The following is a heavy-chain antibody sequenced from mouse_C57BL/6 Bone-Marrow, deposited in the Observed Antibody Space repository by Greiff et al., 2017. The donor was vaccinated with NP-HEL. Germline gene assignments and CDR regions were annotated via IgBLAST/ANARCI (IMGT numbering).Heavy chain of an antibody. J-gene: IGHJ3*01. V-gene: IGHV1-59*01. CDR3: ARAGDYSWFAY. CDR1: GYTFTSYW. CDR2: IDPSDSYT. D-gene: IGHD2-13*01. Sequence: QVQLQQPGAELVRPGTSVKLSCKASGYTFTSYWMHWVKQRPGQGLEWIGVIDPSDSYTNYNQKFKGKATLTVDTSSSTAYMQLSSLTSEDSAVYYCARAGDYSWFAYGGQGTLVTVSA.